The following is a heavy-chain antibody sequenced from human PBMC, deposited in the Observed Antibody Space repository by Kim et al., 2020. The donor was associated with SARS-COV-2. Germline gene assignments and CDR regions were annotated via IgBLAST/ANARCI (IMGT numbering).Heavy chain of an antibody. CDR3: AGMNPLADAFDI. V-gene: IGHV4-59*08. Sequence: SETLSLTCTVSGGSISSYYWSWIRQPPGKGLEWIGYIYYSGSTNYNPSPKSRVTISVDTSKNQFSLKQSSGTAADTAVYYCAGMNPLADAFDIWGQGTMVTVSS. CDR2: IYYSGST. CDR1: GGSISSYY. J-gene: IGHJ3*02.